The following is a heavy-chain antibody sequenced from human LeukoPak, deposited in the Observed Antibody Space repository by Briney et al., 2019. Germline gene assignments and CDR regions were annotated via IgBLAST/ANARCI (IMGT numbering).Heavy chain of an antibody. Sequence: GGSLTLSCAASGFTFNSYAMHWVRQAPGKGLEGVAVISYGGSNKVYEDPVKGRFTISRDNSKNTLYLQMNSLRAEDTAVYYCAREIVGGTTGYFDYWGQGTLVTVSS. D-gene: IGHD1-26*01. J-gene: IGHJ4*02. CDR3: AREIVGGTTGYFDY. CDR2: ISYGGSNK. CDR1: GFTFNSYA. V-gene: IGHV3-30-3*01.